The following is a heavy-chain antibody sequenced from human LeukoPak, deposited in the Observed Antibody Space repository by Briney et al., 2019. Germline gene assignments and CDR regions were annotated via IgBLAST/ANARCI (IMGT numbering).Heavy chain of an antibody. J-gene: IGHJ6*03. CDR2: MNPNSGNT. V-gene: IGHV1-8*01. CDR3: ARVPYSSSPIETPGDYYYYYMDV. Sequence: GASVKVSCKASGYTFTSYDINWVRQATGQGLEWMGWMNPNSGNTGYAQEFQGRVTMTRNTSISTAYMELSSLRSEDTAVYYCARVPYSSSPIETPGDYYYYYMDVWGKGTTVTVSS. CDR1: GYTFTSYD. D-gene: IGHD6-6*01.